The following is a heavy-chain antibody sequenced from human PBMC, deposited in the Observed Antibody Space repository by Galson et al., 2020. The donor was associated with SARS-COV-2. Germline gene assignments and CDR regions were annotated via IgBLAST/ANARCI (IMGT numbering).Heavy chain of an antibody. D-gene: IGHD1-26*01. CDR2: IYTTTGGT. V-gene: IGHV4-61*02. J-gene: IGHJ4*02. CDR3: ARENRWDLYFDF. CDR1: GGSIISGSYY. Sequence: SETLSLTCTVSGGSIISGSYYWNWIRQPAGKGLEWIGRIYTTTGGTTYNPSLQSRVTISVDTSKNQFSLRLTSVTAADTAVYYCARENRWDLYFDFWGQGTPVTVSS.